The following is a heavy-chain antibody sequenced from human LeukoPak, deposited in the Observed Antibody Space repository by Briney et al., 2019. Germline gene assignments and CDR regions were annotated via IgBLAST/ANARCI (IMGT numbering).Heavy chain of an antibody. V-gene: IGHV3-7*01. CDR1: GFTFSSHW. D-gene: IGHD3-10*02. CDR2: IKQDGSEK. CDR3: AELGITMIGGV. Sequence: PGGSLRLSCAASGFTFSSHWMAWVRQAPGKGLEWVANIKQDGSEKYYLDSMKGRLTISRDNAKNSLYLQVNSLRAEDTAVYYCAELGITMIGGVWGKGTTVTISS. J-gene: IGHJ6*04.